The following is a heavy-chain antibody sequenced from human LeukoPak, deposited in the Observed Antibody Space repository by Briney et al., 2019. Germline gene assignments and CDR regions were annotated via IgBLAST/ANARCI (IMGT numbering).Heavy chain of an antibody. J-gene: IGHJ1*01. D-gene: IGHD6-6*01. CDR3: ARSNEYSSSGGWYFQH. CDR1: GGSISSSNW. V-gene: IGHV4-4*02. Sequence: SGTLSLTCAVSGGSISSSNWWSWVRQPPGEGLEWIGEIDHSGSTNYNPSLKSRVTISVDKSKNQFSLKLSSVTAADTAVYYCARSNEYSSSGGWYFQHWGQGTLVTVSS. CDR2: IDHSGST.